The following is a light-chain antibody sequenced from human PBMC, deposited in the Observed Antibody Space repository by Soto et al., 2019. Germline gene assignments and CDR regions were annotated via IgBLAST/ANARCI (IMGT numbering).Light chain of an antibody. CDR2: DAS. V-gene: IGKV3-11*01. CDR3: QQRSNWPT. CDR1: QSVSSY. Sequence: IVLTQSAATLTLFPGERATLSCRASQSVSSYLAWYQQKPGQAPRLLIYDASNRATGIPARFSGSGSGTDFTLTISSLEPEDCAVYYCQQRSNWPTFGPGTKVDIK. J-gene: IGKJ3*01.